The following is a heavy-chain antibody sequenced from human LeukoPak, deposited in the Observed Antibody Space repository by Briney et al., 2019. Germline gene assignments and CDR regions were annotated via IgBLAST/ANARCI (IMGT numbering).Heavy chain of an antibody. CDR1: GGSFSGYY. Sequence: SETLSLTCAVYGGSFSGYYWSWIRQPPGKGLEWIGEINHSGSTNYNPSLKSRVTISVDTSKNQFSLKLSSVTAADTAVYYCARPRRGYYGSGSYYSQSYYYYMDVWGKGTTVTISS. V-gene: IGHV4-34*01. CDR2: INHSGST. CDR3: ARPRRGYYGSGSYYSQSYYYYMDV. J-gene: IGHJ6*03. D-gene: IGHD3-10*01.